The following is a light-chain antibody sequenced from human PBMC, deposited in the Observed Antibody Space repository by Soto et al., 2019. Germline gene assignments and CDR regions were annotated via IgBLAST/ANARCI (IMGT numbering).Light chain of an antibody. CDR1: SSDVGGYNY. CDR2: EVT. J-gene: IGLJ3*02. Sequence: QSALTQPASVSGSPGQSITISCTGTSSDVGGYNYVSWYQQYPGKAPKLMIHEVTNRPSGVSNRFSGSKSGNTASLTISGLQAEDEADYYCTSFTFSSTGVFGGGTKVTVL. V-gene: IGLV2-14*01. CDR3: TSFTFSSTGV.